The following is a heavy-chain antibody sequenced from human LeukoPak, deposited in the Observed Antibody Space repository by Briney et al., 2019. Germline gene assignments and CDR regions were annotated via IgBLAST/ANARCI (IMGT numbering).Heavy chain of an antibody. CDR1: GYSISSGYY. Sequence: PSETLSLTCTVSGYSISSGYYWGWIRQPPGKGLEWIGEINHSGSTNYNPSLKSRVTISVDTSKNQFSLKLSSVTAADTAVYYCARAYVFYYYGMDVWGQGTTVTVSS. D-gene: IGHD3-16*01. CDR3: ARAYVFYYYGMDV. V-gene: IGHV4-38-2*02. J-gene: IGHJ6*02. CDR2: INHSGST.